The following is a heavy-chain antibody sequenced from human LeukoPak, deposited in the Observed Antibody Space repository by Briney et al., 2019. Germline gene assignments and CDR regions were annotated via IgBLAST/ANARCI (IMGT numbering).Heavy chain of an antibody. J-gene: IGHJ3*02. CDR1: GYSFTSYW. D-gene: IGHD3-10*01. CDR3: ASGPTMVRGVGAFDI. CDR2: IYPGDSDT. V-gene: IGHV5-51*01. Sequence: GESLKISCKGSGYSFTSYWIGWVRQMPGKGLEWMGIIYPGDSDTRYSPSFQGQVTISADKSISTAYLQWSSLKASDTAMYYCASGPTMVRGVGAFDIWGQGTMVTVSS.